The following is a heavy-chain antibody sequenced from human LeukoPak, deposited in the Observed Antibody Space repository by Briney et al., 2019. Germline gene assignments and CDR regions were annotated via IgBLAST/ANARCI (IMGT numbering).Heavy chain of an antibody. D-gene: IGHD1-26*01. CDR1: GFTFHSHS. J-gene: IGHJ4*02. Sequence: GGSLRLSCAASGFTFHSHSMNWVRQAPGKGLEWVSSISMTSSYIYYADSVKGRFTISRDNAKNSLYLQMNSLRAEDTAVYYCARDLAPLKSGSSPGLFDYWGQGTLVTVSS. CDR3: ARDLAPLKSGSSPGLFDY. CDR2: ISMTSSYI. V-gene: IGHV3-21*01.